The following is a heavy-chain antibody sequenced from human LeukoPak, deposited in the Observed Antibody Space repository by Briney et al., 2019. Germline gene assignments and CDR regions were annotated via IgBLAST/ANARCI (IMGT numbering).Heavy chain of an antibody. Sequence: SETLSLTCTVSGGSISSGSYYWSWIRQPAGKGLEWIGRIYTSGSTNYNPSLKSRVTISVDTSKNQFSLKLSSVTAADTAVYYCARLRGPYSSGWYESDYWGQGTLVTVSS. V-gene: IGHV4-61*02. D-gene: IGHD6-19*01. CDR2: IYTSGST. CDR3: ARLRGPYSSGWYESDY. CDR1: GGSISSGSYY. J-gene: IGHJ4*02.